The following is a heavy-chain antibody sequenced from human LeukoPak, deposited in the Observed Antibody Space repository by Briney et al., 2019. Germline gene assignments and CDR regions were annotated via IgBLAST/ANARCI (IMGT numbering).Heavy chain of an antibody. V-gene: IGHV1-3*01. Sequence: ASVKVSCKASGYTLTSYDINWVRQAPGQRLEWMGWINAGNGNTKYSQKFQGRVTITRDTSASTAYMELSSLRSEDTAVYYCARVEDYYDSSGYYPLDYWGQGTLVTVSS. CDR3: ARVEDYYDSSGYYPLDY. CDR2: INAGNGNT. CDR1: GYTLTSYD. J-gene: IGHJ4*02. D-gene: IGHD3-22*01.